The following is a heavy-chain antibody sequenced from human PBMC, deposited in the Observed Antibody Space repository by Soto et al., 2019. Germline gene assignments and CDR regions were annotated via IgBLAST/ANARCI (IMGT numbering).Heavy chain of an antibody. J-gene: IGHJ5*02. Sequence: SETLSLTCAVSGYSISSSNWWGWIRQPPGKGLEWIGYTYYSGSTYYNPSLKSRVTMSVDTSKNQFSLKLSSVTAVDTAVYYCARKESSGWQFDPWGQGTLVTVSS. D-gene: IGHD6-19*01. CDR1: GYSISSSNW. V-gene: IGHV4-28*01. CDR2: TYYSGST. CDR3: ARKESSGWQFDP.